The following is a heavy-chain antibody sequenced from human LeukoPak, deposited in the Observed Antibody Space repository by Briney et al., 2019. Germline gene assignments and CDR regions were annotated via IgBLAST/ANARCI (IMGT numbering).Heavy chain of an antibody. V-gene: IGHV4-38-2*02. CDR3: ARKAYSGSSWYFDY. D-gene: IGHD1-26*01. CDR1: GYSISSGYY. Sequence: SETLSLTCTVSGYSISSGYYWGWIRQPPGKGLEWIGSMYHSGNTCYNPSLKSRVTISVDTSKNQFSLKLSSVTAADTAVYYCARKAYSGSSWYFDYWGQGTLVTVSS. CDR2: MYHSGNT. J-gene: IGHJ4*02.